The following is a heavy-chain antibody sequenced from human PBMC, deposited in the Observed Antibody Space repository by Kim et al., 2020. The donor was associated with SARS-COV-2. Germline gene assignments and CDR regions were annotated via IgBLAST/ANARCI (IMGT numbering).Heavy chain of an antibody. V-gene: IGHV4-34*01. D-gene: IGHD2-2*01. J-gene: IGHJ2*01. CDR3: ARGIVVVPAAMRYFDL. Sequence: SLKSRVPISVDTSKNQFSLKRSSGTAADAAVYYCARGIVVVPAAMRYFDLWGRGTLVTVSS.